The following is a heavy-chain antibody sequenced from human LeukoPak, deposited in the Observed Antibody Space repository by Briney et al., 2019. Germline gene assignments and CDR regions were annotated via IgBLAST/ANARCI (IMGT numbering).Heavy chain of an antibody. CDR3: AKDLGRYRSNYFDY. D-gene: IGHD1-26*01. Sequence: PGGSLRLSCAASGFTFNSYAMSWVRQAPEKGLEWVATISGSGGGTYYADSVKGRFTISRDDSKNTLYLQMNSLRAEDMAVYYCAKDLGRYRSNYFDYWGQGTLVTVSS. CDR1: GFTFNSYA. CDR2: ISGSGGGT. J-gene: IGHJ4*02. V-gene: IGHV3-23*01.